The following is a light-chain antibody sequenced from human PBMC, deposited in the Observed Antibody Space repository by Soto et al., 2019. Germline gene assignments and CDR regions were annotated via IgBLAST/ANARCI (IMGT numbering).Light chain of an antibody. Sequence: QSVLTQPASVSGSPGQSITISCTGTSGDLAIYNYVSWYQQQPGKAPKLMIYQVTNRPSGVSNGFSGSSSGNTASLTISGLQAENEADYYCSSYTDSSNYVFGTGTRSPS. CDR1: SGDLAIYNY. CDR2: QVT. J-gene: IGLJ1*01. CDR3: SSYTDSSNYV. V-gene: IGLV2-14*01.